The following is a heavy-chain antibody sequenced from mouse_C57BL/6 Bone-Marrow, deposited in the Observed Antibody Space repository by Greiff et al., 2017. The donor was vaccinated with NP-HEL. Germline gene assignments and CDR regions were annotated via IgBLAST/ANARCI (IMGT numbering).Heavy chain of an antibody. CDR2: ISSGSSTI. D-gene: IGHD1-1*01. CDR3: ARQGIYYYGSSYASFAY. J-gene: IGHJ3*01. Sequence: EVKLVESGGGLVKPGGSLKLSCAASGFTFSDYGMHWVRQAPEKGLEWVAYISSGSSTIYYADTVKGRFTIYRDNAKNTLFLQMTSLRSEDTAMYYCARQGIYYYGSSYASFAYWGQGTLVTVSA. V-gene: IGHV5-17*01. CDR1: GFTFSDYG.